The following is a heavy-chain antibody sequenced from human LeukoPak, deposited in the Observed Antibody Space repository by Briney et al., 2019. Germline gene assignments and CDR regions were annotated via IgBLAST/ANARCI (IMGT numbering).Heavy chain of an antibody. CDR2: INVDNGNT. CDR3: AASGFGFGELPSYFYYYMDV. J-gene: IGHJ6*03. CDR1: GYTFTNYA. D-gene: IGHD3-10*01. Sequence: ASVKVSCKASGYTFTNYAIHWVRQAPGQRLEWMGWINVDNGNTKYSQDFQGRVTITRDTSASTTYMELSSLRSEDMAVYFCAASGFGFGELPSYFYYYMDVWGKGTTVTISS. V-gene: IGHV1-3*03.